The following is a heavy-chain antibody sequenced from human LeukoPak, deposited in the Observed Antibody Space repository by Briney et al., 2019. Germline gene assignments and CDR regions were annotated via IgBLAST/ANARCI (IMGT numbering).Heavy chain of an antibody. V-gene: IGHV3-11*04. Sequence: KTGGSLRLSCAASGFTFSDYYMIWIRQAPGKGLEWVSYISLSGTTIYYADSVKGRFTISRDNAKNSLYLQMNSLRAEDTAVYYRARCWANIGSYHYYYMDVWGKGTTVTVSS. CDR3: ARCWANIGSYHYYYMDV. J-gene: IGHJ6*03. CDR2: ISLSGTTI. CDR1: GFTFSDYY. D-gene: IGHD2-15*01.